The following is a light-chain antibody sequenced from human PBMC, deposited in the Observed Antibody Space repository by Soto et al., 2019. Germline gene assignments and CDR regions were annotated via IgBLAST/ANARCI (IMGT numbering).Light chain of an antibody. J-gene: IGLJ3*02. CDR2: GNS. CDR3: QSYDSNLSGRV. V-gene: IGLV1-40*01. Sequence: QSVLTQPPSVSGAPGPRVTISCTGSDSNIGARYHVHWYQQLPGKAPRLIIYGNSNRPSGVPDRFSGSKSGSSASLAISGLQADDEATYYCQSYDSNLSGRVFGEGTKVTVL. CDR1: DSNIGARYH.